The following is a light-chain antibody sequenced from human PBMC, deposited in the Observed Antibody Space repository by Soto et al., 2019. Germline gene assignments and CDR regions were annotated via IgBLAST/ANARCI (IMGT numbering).Light chain of an antibody. V-gene: IGLV6-57*01. CDR3: QSDDATNQV. CDR1: SGSIASNY. Sequence: NFMLTQPHSVSESPGKTVIISCTRSSGSIASNYVQWYQQRPGSSPTTVIYEDNHRPSGVPDRFSGSIASSSTSASLTISGLETEDEADYYCQSDDATNQVFGGGTKLTVL. J-gene: IGLJ3*02. CDR2: EDN.